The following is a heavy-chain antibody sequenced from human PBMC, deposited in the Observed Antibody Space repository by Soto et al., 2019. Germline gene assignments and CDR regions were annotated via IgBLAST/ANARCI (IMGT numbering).Heavy chain of an antibody. V-gene: IGHV3-21*01. J-gene: IGHJ6*02. CDR3: ARAHNPGYSSGWYDYYGMDV. Sequence: GGSLRLSCAASGFTFSSYSMNWVRQAPGKGLEWVSSISSSSSYIYYADSVKGRFTISRDNAKNSLYLQMNSLRAEDTAVYYCARAHNPGYSSGWYDYYGMDVWGQGTTVTGFS. CDR2: ISSSSSYI. D-gene: IGHD6-19*01. CDR1: GFTFSSYS.